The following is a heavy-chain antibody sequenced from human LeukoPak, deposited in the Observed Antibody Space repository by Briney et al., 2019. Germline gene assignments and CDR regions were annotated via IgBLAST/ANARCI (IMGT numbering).Heavy chain of an antibody. D-gene: IGHD4-17*01. J-gene: IGHJ3*02. V-gene: IGHV4-59*01. CDR3: ARDPTTVTKGLDI. Sequence: SETLSLTCTVSGGSISSYYWSWIRQPPGKGLEWSGYISYIGSTNYNPSLKSRVTISVDTSKNQFSLKLSSVTAADTAVYYCARDPTTVTKGLDIWGQGTMVTVSS. CDR2: ISYIGST. CDR1: GGSISSYY.